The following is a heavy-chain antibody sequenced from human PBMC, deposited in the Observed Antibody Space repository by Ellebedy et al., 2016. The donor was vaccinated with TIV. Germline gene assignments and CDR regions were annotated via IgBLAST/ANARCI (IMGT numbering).Heavy chain of an antibody. CDR1: GFSFRSYW. V-gene: IGHV3-7*01. CDR3: ARRASYGDYAVQVKPWFDP. D-gene: IGHD4-17*01. Sequence: GESLKISCAASGFSFRSYWMTWVRQAPGKGLEWVAKISQEGDELFYVASVKGRFTISRDNAKNSLFLQMNSLRVADTAVYYCARRASYGDYAVQVKPWFDPWGQGTLVTVSS. J-gene: IGHJ5*02. CDR2: ISQEGDEL.